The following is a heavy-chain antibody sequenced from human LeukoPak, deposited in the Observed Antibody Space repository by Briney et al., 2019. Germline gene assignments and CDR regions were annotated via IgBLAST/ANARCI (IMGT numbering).Heavy chain of an antibody. CDR2: IYYSGTT. CDR3: ARYLVGATSCFDY. Sequence: SETLSLTCTVSGGSISSYYWSWIRQPPGKGLEWIGYIYYSGTTNYNPSLKSRVTISVDTSKNQFSLKLSPVTAADTAVYYCARYLVGATSCFDYWGQGTLVTVSS. J-gene: IGHJ4*02. V-gene: IGHV4-59*01. D-gene: IGHD1-26*01. CDR1: GGSISSYY.